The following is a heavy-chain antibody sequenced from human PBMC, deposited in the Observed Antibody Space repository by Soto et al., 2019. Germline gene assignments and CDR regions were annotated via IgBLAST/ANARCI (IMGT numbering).Heavy chain of an antibody. CDR1: GFTFSNFA. CDR3: ARARGRGSRTGGLCYLGLEQ. J-gene: IGHJ1*01. V-gene: IGHV3-30-3*01. CDR2: ISVNANSR. D-gene: IGHD2-8*02. Sequence: PGWSLRLSCAASGFTFSNFAMHWVRQAPGKGLEWISVISVNANSRLFAASVKGRVSISRDNSANRLYLPMPNLRHAHTAIYYCARARGRGSRTGGLCYLGLEQWGQAKPVNVS.